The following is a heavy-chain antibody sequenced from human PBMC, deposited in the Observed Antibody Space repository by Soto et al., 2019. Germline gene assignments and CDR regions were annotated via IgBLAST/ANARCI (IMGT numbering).Heavy chain of an antibody. Sequence: KTSETLSLTCTVSGGSISSYYWSWIRQPPGKGLEWIGYIYYSGSTNYNPSLKSRVTISVDTSKNQFSLKLSSVTAADTAVYYCAREHTAMVYGMDVWGQGTTVTVSS. V-gene: IGHV4-59*01. CDR2: IYYSGST. CDR1: GGSISSYY. J-gene: IGHJ6*02. D-gene: IGHD5-18*01. CDR3: AREHTAMVYGMDV.